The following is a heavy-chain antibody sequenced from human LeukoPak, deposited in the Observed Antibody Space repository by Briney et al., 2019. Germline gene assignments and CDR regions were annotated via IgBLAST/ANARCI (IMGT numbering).Heavy chain of an antibody. V-gene: IGHV3-43*01. Sequence: GGSLRLSCAASGFTFDDYCMHWVRQGPGKGLEWVSVISWDGGSTSYADSVKGRFTISRDNSKNSLCLQMNSLRSEDSALYYCAKDRGGVDYWGQGTLVTVSS. CDR1: GFTFDDYC. J-gene: IGHJ4*02. CDR3: AKDRGGVDY. CDR2: ISWDGGST. D-gene: IGHD3-16*01.